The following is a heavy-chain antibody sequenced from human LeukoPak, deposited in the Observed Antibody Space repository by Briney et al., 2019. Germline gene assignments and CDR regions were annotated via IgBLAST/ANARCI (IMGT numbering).Heavy chain of an antibody. CDR2: FDPEDGET. CDR3: AREHSSSWDQFDY. J-gene: IGHJ4*02. Sequence: ASVKVSCKVSGYTLTELSMHWVRQAPGKGLEWMGGFDPEDGETIYAQKFQGRVTMPEDTSTDTAYMELSSLRSEDTAVYYCAREHSSSWDQFDYWGQGTLVTVSS. CDR1: GYTLTELS. V-gene: IGHV1-24*01. D-gene: IGHD6-13*01.